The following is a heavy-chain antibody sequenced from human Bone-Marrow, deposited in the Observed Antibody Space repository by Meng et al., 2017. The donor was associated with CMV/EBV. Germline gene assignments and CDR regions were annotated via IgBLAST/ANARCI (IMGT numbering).Heavy chain of an antibody. CDR1: GFTFSNAW. J-gene: IGHJ6*02. V-gene: IGHV3-53*01. CDR2: IYSGGST. D-gene: IGHD2-2*01. Sequence: GGSLRLSCAASGFTFSNAWMSWVRQAPGKGLEWVSVIYSGGSTYYADSVKGRFTISRDNSKNTLYLQMNSLRAEDTAVYYCARDRAGSTSWGYYYYGMDVWGQGTTATVSS. CDR3: ARDRAGSTSWGYYYYGMDV.